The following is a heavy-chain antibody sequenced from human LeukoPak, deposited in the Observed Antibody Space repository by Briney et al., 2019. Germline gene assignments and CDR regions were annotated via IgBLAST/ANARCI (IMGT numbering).Heavy chain of an antibody. CDR2: INPNSGGT. CDR3: ARVSPGSGYDSDY. J-gene: IGHJ4*02. V-gene: IGHV1-2*02. D-gene: IGHD5-12*01. Sequence: GASVKVSCKASGYTSTGYYMHWVRQVPGQGLEWMGWINPNSGGTNYAQKFQGRVTMTRDTSISTAYMELSRLRFDDTAVYYCARVSPGSGYDSDYWGQGTLVTVSS. CDR1: GYTSTGYY.